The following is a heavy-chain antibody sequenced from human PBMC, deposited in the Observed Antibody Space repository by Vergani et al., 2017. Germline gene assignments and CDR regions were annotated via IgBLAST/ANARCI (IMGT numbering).Heavy chain of an antibody. CDR2: MSPDSGNR. D-gene: IGHD4-11*01. Sequence: QVQLVQSGAEVKKPGASVKVSCEASGYSFTSHDIYWVRQAPGQGLEWMGWMSPDSGNRGFAQNFQGRISMTRNTSINTAYMELSCLTSEDTAIYYCARDYSNNNYFDPWGQGTLVTVSS. J-gene: IGHJ5*02. CDR3: ARDYSNNNYFDP. CDR1: GYSFTSHD. V-gene: IGHV1-8*01.